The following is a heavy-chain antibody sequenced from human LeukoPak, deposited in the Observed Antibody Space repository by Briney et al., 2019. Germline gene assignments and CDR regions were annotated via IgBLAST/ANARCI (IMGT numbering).Heavy chain of an antibody. CDR2: IKPDGSDK. CDR3: ARGGYSSSWYWVY. V-gene: IGHV3-7*01. CDR1: GFTFTDWW. Sequence: GGSLRLPCAASGFTFTDWWMTWVRHLPGKGLEWVANIKPDGSDKYYVDSVKGRFTISRDNAQNSLYLQMNSLRAEDTAVYYCARGGYSSSWYWVYWGQGTLVTVSS. J-gene: IGHJ4*02. D-gene: IGHD6-13*01.